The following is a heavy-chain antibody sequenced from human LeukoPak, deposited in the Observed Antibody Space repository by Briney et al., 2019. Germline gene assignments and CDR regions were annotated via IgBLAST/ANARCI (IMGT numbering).Heavy chain of an antibody. CDR1: GFTFSNYD. Sequence: GRSLRLSCAASGFTFSNYDMHWVRQAPGKGLEWVAVISYDGSNKYYADSVKGRFTISRDNSKNTLYLQMNSLGAEDTAVYYCAKDLGDYDGNSDLNYWGQGTLVTVSS. J-gene: IGHJ4*02. CDR3: AKDLGDYDGNSDLNY. CDR2: ISYDGSNK. V-gene: IGHV3-30*18. D-gene: IGHD4-23*01.